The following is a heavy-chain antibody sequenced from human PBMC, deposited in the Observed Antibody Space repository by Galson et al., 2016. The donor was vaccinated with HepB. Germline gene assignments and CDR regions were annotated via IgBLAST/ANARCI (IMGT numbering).Heavy chain of an antibody. Sequence: CAISGDSVTSDNTCWNWIRQSPSRGLEWLGRTYYRSKWFDDYADSVKSRITVTSDTSKNQFSLQLDSVTPDDTATYFCTRGYMQNGMNVWGQGTTVTVS. V-gene: IGHV6-1*01. D-gene: IGHD5-24*01. J-gene: IGHJ6*02. CDR1: GDSVTSDNTC. CDR2: TYYRSKWFD. CDR3: TRGYMQNGMNV.